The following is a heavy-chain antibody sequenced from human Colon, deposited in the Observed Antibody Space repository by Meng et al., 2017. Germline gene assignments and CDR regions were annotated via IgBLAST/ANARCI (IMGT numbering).Heavy chain of an antibody. J-gene: IGHJ5*02. D-gene: IGHD2/OR15-2a*01. CDR1: GASISGDNW. CDR2: IFHSGTS. CDR3: ARRNSNNWFDP. V-gene: IGHV4-4*02. Sequence: QVPLRGSGPGLVKPSGTLPLTSAVLGASISGDNWWSWVRQTPGKGLEWLGEIFHSGTSNYNPSLKSRVTISVDKSKNQFSLRLSSVTAADTAVYYCARRNSNNWFDPWGQGILVTVSS.